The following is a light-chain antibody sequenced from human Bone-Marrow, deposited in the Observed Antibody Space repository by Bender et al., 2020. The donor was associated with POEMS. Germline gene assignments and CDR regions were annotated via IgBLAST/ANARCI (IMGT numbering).Light chain of an antibody. J-gene: IGLJ2*01. Sequence: SYVLTQPPSMSVAPGQTAKIICEGDRIGTKNVHWYQQRPGQAPVLFVYDDSDRPSGIPERFSGSNSGNTATLTIRRVEAGDEADYYCQVWAGWSDQTVVFGGGTKLTVL. CDR3: QVWAGWSDQTVV. CDR2: DDS. V-gene: IGLV3-21*02. CDR1: RIGTKN.